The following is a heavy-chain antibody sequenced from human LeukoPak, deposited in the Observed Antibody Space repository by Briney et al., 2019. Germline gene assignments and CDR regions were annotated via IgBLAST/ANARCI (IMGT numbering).Heavy chain of an antibody. V-gene: IGHV4-39*07. Sequence: SETLSLTCTVSSGSISTSNYYWGWVRQPPGKALEWIGNIFYSGSTYYSPSLKSRVTISLDTSRNQFSLKLSSVTAADTAVYYCARAKAEMATSYYYYYYMDVWGKGTTVTISS. CDR2: IFYSGST. CDR3: ARAKAEMATSYYYYYYMDV. J-gene: IGHJ6*03. D-gene: IGHD5-24*01. CDR1: SGSISTSNYY.